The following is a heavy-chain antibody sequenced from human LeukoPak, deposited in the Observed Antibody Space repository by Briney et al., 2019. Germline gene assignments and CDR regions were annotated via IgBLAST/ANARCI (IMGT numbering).Heavy chain of an antibody. D-gene: IGHD6-13*01. CDR3: ARDPSPPWLYSSSLLDY. Sequence: GGSLRLSCAASGFTFDDYAMHWVRQAPGKGLEWVSGISWNSGSIGYADSVKGRFTISRDNAKNSLYLQMNSLRAEDTAVYYCARDPSPPWLYSSSLLDYWGQGTLVTVSS. V-gene: IGHV3-9*01. CDR2: ISWNSGSI. J-gene: IGHJ4*02. CDR1: GFTFDDYA.